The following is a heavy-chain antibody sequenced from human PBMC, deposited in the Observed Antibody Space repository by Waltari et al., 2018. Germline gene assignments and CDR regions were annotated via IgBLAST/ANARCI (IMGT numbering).Heavy chain of an antibody. CDR2: VDAEDGET. Sequence: DVQLVQSGAEVKKPGATVKISCKISGFTFTDYYIHWVQQAPGKGLKWGGLVDAEDGETVYAGNVQGRVTITADTLTDTAFMEVDTLRSEDTAVYYCATGREQLAHFDHWGQGTLVTVSS. CDR3: ATGREQLAHFDH. CDR1: GFTFTDYY. D-gene: IGHD6-6*01. V-gene: IGHV1-69-2*01. J-gene: IGHJ4*02.